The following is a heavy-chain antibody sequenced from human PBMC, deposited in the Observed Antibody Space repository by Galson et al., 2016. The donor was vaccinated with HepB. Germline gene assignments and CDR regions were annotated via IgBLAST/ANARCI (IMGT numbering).Heavy chain of an antibody. V-gene: IGHV3-23*01. CDR3: AKERLVRRIFDH. J-gene: IGHJ4*02. CDR2: ISTRRTT. D-gene: IGHD2-8*01. Sequence: SLRLSCAASGFTFSSYSMNWVRQAPGKGLEWVASISTRRTTYYSDSVQGRFTISRDNSNNTLYLQMNGLRAEDTAVYYCAKERLVRRIFDHWGQGTLLTVS. CDR1: GFTFSSYS.